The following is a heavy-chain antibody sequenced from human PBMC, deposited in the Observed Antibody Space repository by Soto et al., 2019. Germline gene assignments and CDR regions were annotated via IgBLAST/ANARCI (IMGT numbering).Heavy chain of an antibody. CDR2: VYHTGST. CDR1: GGSISSSNW. J-gene: IGHJ4*02. V-gene: IGHV4-4*02. Sequence: SETLSLTCAVSGGSISSSNWWSWVRQPPGKGLEWIGYVYHTGSTEYNPSLESRVVISIDTSKNQFSLKLNSVTAADTAVYYCATRVPNTRAYVGVFDYWGQGTQVTVSS. D-gene: IGHD3-16*01. CDR3: ATRVPNTRAYVGVFDY.